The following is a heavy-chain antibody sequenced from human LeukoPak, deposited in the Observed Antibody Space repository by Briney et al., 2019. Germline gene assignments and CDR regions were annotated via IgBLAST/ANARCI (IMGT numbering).Heavy chain of an antibody. CDR3: ARLQSYGSGRSYYMDV. D-gene: IGHD3-10*01. J-gene: IGHJ6*03. V-gene: IGHV4-4*09. Sequence: SETLSLTCTVSGASISSSYGTWIRQPPGEGLEWIGYIYTSGNTNYTPSLQSRVTMSVDTSKNQFSLNLTSVTAADTAVYYCARLQSYGSGRSYYMDVWANGATVTVSS. CDR1: GASISSSY. CDR2: IYTSGNT.